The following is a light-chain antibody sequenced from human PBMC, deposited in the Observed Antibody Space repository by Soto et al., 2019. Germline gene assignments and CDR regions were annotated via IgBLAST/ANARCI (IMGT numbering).Light chain of an antibody. CDR3: TSYKSGSTPYV. CDR2: DVS. V-gene: IGLV2-14*03. J-gene: IGLJ1*01. Sequence: QSVLTQPASVSGSPGQSITISCTGTSSDVGGYNYVSWYQQHPGKAPKLMIYDVSDRPSGISNRFSGSKSGNTASLTISGLQTGDEADYYCTSYKSGSTPYVFGTGTKVTVL. CDR1: SSDVGGYNY.